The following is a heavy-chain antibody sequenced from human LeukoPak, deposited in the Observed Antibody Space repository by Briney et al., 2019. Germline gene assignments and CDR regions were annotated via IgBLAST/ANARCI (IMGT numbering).Heavy chain of an antibody. CDR2: ISGSGSST. D-gene: IGHD6-13*01. CDR1: GFTFSSYA. CDR3: AKTTAAAGKWADTYWYFDL. Sequence: GASLRLSCAASGFTFSSYAMSWVRQAPGKGLEWVSAISGSGSSTYYADSVKGRFTISRDNSKNTLYLQMTSLRAEETAVYYCAKTTAAAGKWADTYWYFDLWGRGTLVAVSS. V-gene: IGHV3-23*01. J-gene: IGHJ2*01.